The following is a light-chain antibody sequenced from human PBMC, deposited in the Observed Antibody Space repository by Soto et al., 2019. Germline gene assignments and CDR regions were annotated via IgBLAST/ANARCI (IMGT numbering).Light chain of an antibody. CDR2: LEGSGSY. CDR1: SGHSSYI. V-gene: IGLV4-60*03. J-gene: IGLJ3*02. Sequence: QPVLTQSSSASASLGSSVKLTCTLSSGHSSYIIAWHQQQPGKAPRYLMKLEGSGSYNKGSGVPDRFSGSSSGADRYLTISNLQSEDEADYCCETWDSNTRVFGGWTKLTVL. CDR3: ETWDSNTRV.